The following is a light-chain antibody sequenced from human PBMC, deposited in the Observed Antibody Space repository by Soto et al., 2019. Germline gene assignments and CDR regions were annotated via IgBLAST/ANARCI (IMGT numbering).Light chain of an antibody. CDR3: ISYTGSSTSYV. CDR2: AVS. V-gene: IGLV2-11*01. Sequence: QSALTQPRSVSGSPGQSVTISCTGTSSDVGGYNYVSWYQQHPGKAPKLIIYAVSGRPSGVPDRFSGSKSGNTASLTISGLQAEDEADYYCISYTGSSTSYVFGSGTKVTVL. CDR1: SSDVGGYNY. J-gene: IGLJ1*01.